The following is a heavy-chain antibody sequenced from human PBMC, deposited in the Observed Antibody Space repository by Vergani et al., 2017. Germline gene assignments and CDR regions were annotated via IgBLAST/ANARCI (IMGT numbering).Heavy chain of an antibody. V-gene: IGHV4-59*01. CDR2: VEDSGYF. J-gene: IGHJ4*02. CDR3: ARSIVSRNPPDYFDN. D-gene: IGHD1-14*01. Sequence: QVQLQESGPRLVRPSETLSLTCTVSGGPLSGYYWNWIRQTPGEGLEWIGYVEDSGYFNYNPSLKTRVSMSSDTSNNQFSLMLSSVTVADTAVYYCARSIVSRNPPDYFDNWGQGTLVTVSS. CDR1: GGPLSGYY.